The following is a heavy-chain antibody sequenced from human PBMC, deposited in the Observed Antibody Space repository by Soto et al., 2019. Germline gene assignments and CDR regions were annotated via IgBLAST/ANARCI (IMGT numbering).Heavy chain of an antibody. CDR3: ARDLGSGYGYFDC. V-gene: IGHV3-11*01. CDR2: ISTSGDNI. Sequence: GGSLRLSCAASGFTFSDYFMGWIREAPGKGLEWISFISTSGDNIYYAGSVRGRCTISRDNAKNSLYLQMNSLRADDTGVYYCARDLGSGYGYFDCWRAGTLVTVSS. CDR1: GFTFSDYF. J-gene: IGHJ4*02. D-gene: IGHD5-12*01.